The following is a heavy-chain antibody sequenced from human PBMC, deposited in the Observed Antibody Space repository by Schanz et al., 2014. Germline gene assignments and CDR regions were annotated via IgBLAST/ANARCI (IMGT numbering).Heavy chain of an antibody. J-gene: IGHJ4*02. CDR2: IGVDGTTT. CDR1: GFAFSSYG. Sequence: EVQLLESGGGLVQPGGSLRLSCLASGFAFSSYGMNWLRQAPGKGLEWVSVIGVDGTTTYYADSVKGRFTISRDNSRSTMYLQMNSLRAEDTALYYCARDRRNADLDYWGQGTLXTVSS. V-gene: IGHV3-23*01. CDR3: ARDRRNADLDY. D-gene: IGHD1-1*01.